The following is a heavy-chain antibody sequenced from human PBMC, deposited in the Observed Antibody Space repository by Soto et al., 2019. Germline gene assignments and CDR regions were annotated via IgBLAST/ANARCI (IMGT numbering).Heavy chain of an antibody. CDR3: ARDLVVAAITNWFDP. J-gene: IGHJ5*02. Sequence: ASVKVSCKASGYTFTSYYMHWVRQAPGQGLEWMGIINPSGGSTSYAQKFQGRVTMTRDTSTSTVYMELSSLRSEDKAVYYCARDLVVAAITNWFDPWGQGTLVTVSS. D-gene: IGHD2-15*01. CDR1: GYTFTSYY. CDR2: INPSGGST. V-gene: IGHV1-46*01.